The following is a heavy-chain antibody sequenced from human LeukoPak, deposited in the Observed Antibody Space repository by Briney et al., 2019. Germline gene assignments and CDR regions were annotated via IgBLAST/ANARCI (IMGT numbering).Heavy chain of an antibody. CDR1: GFTFSSYS. Sequence: PGGSLRLSCAASGFTFSSYSMNWVRQAPGKGLEWVSVIYSGGSTYYADSVKGRFTISRDNSKNTLYLQMNSLRAEDTAVYYCAREMTTDYYYYGMDVWGQGTTVTVSS. V-gene: IGHV3-53*01. J-gene: IGHJ6*02. CDR2: IYSGGST. CDR3: AREMTTDYYYYGMDV. D-gene: IGHD4-11*01.